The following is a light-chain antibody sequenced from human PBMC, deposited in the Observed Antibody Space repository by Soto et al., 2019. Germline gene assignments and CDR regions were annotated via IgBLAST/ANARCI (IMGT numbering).Light chain of an antibody. J-gene: IGKJ4*01. CDR1: QGISNY. CDR2: AAS. Sequence: DIQMTQSPSSLSASVGDRDTITCRASQGISNYLAWYQQKPGKVPKLLIYAASTLQSGVPSRFSGSGSGTEFTITISSLQPEDVATYYCQKYNRAPLTFGGGTKVEIK. V-gene: IGKV1-27*01. CDR3: QKYNRAPLT.